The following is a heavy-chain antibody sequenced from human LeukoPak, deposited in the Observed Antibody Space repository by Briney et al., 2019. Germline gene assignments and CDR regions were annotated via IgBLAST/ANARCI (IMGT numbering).Heavy chain of an antibody. CDR2: ISYDGSNK. CDR3: AGDGSGWTYYYYGMDV. Sequence: GGSLRLSCAASGFTFSSYAMHWVRQAPGKGLEWVAVISYDGSNKYYADSVKGRFTISRDNSKNTLYLQMNSLRAEDTAVCYCAGDGSGWTYYYYGMDVWGQGTTVTVSS. J-gene: IGHJ6*02. CDR1: GFTFSSYA. D-gene: IGHD6-19*01. V-gene: IGHV3-30-3*01.